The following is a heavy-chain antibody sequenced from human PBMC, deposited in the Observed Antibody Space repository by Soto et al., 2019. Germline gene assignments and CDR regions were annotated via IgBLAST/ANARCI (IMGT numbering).Heavy chain of an antibody. V-gene: IGHV3-15*07. Sequence: EVQLVESGGGWVKPGGSLTLSCVASGFTFGDAWMNWVRQAAGKGLEWVGHVKTKSEGETTDYAAPVKGRFTIWRDDSTNTLYLQMNSLKIEDTGKYFCTTLGPSWGQGTQGTVS. CDR2: VKTKSEGETT. CDR1: GFTFGDAW. J-gene: IGHJ5*02. CDR3: TTLGPS.